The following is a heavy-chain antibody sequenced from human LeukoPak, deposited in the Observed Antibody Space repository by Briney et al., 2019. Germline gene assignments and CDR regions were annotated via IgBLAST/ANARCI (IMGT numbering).Heavy chain of an antibody. J-gene: IGHJ6*02. Sequence: PGGSLRLSCAASGFTFSSYSMNWVRQAPGKGLEWVSSISSSSSYIYYADSVKGRFTISRDNAKNSPYLQMNSLRAEDTAVYYCAREYCSGGSCYSGYYYGMDVWGQGTTVTVSS. CDR2: ISSSSSYI. CDR1: GFTFSSYS. V-gene: IGHV3-21*01. D-gene: IGHD2-15*01. CDR3: AREYCSGGSCYSGYYYGMDV.